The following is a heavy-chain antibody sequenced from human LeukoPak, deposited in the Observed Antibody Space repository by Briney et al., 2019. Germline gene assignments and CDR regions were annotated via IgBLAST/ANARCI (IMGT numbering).Heavy chain of an antibody. CDR3: ARGLEGYSYGYSEFDH. J-gene: IGHJ4*02. Sequence: SETLSLTCAVSGGPFSGYSWSWIRQTPGKGLEWIGEINHSGSTNYNPSLKSRVTISVDTSKNQFSLKLTSVTAADTAVYYCARGLEGYSYGYSEFDHWGQGTLVTVSS. CDR2: INHSGST. D-gene: IGHD5-18*01. V-gene: IGHV4-34*01. CDR1: GGPFSGYS.